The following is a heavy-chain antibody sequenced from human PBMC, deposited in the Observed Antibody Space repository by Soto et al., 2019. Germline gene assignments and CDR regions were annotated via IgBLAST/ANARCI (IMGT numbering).Heavy chain of an antibody. Sequence: GGSLRLSCAASGFTFSSYDMSWVRQAPGKGLEWVSGISGSGGTTYYADSVKGRFTISRDNPKNTLYLQMNSLRAEDTAVYYCAKARTAYYYYGMDVWGQGTTVTRLL. CDR1: GFTFSSYD. V-gene: IGHV3-23*01. D-gene: IGHD2-2*01. J-gene: IGHJ6*02. CDR3: AKARTAYYYYGMDV. CDR2: ISGSGGTT.